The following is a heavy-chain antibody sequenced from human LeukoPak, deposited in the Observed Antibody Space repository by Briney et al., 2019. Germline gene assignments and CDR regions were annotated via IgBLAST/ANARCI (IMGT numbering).Heavy chain of an antibody. Sequence: PSETLSVTCAVYGGSFSGYYWSWIRQPPGKGLEWIGEINHSGSTNYNPSLKSRVTISVDTSKNQFSLKLSSVTAADTAVYYCARATILRSSGSYYFDYWGQGTLVTVSS. CDR1: GGSFSGYY. J-gene: IGHJ4*02. V-gene: IGHV4-34*01. CDR2: INHSGST. D-gene: IGHD6-19*01. CDR3: ARATILRSSGSYYFDY.